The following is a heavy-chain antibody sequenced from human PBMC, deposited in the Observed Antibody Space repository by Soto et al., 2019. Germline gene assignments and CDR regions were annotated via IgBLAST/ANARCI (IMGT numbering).Heavy chain of an antibody. Sequence: DVQLLESGGGLVQPEGSLRLSCAASGFTFSSYAMGWVRQGPGKGLEWVAVVSIGGSTQYADSVRGRFTSSRDNSKNTLSLQMNSLPAEDTAVYFCAKRRGAGGHFDYWGQGALVTVSS. D-gene: IGHD2-15*01. CDR3: AKRRGAGGHFDY. CDR2: VSIGGST. V-gene: IGHV3-23*01. J-gene: IGHJ4*02. CDR1: GFTFSSYA.